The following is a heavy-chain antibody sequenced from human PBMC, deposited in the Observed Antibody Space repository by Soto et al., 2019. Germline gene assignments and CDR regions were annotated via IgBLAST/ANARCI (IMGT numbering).Heavy chain of an antibody. J-gene: IGHJ6*02. CDR2: IYHSGST. CDR3: ARDMETERLYYYYGMDV. D-gene: IGHD1-1*01. CDR1: GGSISSSNW. Sequence: SETLSLTCAVSGGSISSSNWWSWVRQPPGKGLEWIGEIYHSGSTNYNPSLKSRVTISVDKSKNQFSLKLSSVTAADTAVCYCARDMETERLYYYYGMDVWGQGTTVTVSS. V-gene: IGHV4-4*02.